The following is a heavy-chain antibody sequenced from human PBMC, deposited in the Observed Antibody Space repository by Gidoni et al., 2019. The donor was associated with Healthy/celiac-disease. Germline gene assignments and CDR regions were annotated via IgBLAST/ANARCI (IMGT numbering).Heavy chain of an antibody. J-gene: IGHJ6*02. Sequence: EVQLVQSGAEVKKPGESLTISCKGSGYSFTSYWIGWVRQMPGKGLEWMGIIYHGDSDTRYSPSCQGQVTISADKSISTAYLQWSSLKASDTAMYYCARLGGGYYDFWRTTRYYYYGMDVWGQGTTVTVSS. CDR1: GYSFTSYW. V-gene: IGHV5-51*01. CDR2: IYHGDSDT. CDR3: ARLGGGYYDFWRTTRYYYYGMDV. D-gene: IGHD3-3*01.